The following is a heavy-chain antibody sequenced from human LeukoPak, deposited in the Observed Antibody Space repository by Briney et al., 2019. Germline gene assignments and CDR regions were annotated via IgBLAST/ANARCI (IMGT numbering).Heavy chain of an antibody. Sequence: GGSLRLSCAASGFTFSSYSMNWVRQAPGKGLEWVSSISSSSSYIYYADSVKGRFTISRDNAKNSLYLQMNSLRAEDKAVYYCARSGSYSPYFDYWGQGTLVTVSS. J-gene: IGHJ4*02. CDR2: ISSSSSYI. D-gene: IGHD1-26*01. V-gene: IGHV3-21*01. CDR3: ARSGSYSPYFDY. CDR1: GFTFSSYS.